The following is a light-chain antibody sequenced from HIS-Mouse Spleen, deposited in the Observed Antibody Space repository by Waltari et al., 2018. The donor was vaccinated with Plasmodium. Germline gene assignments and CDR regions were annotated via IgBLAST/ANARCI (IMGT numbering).Light chain of an antibody. CDR3: SSYAGSNNLV. V-gene: IGLV3-21*02. CDR1: NIGSKS. CDR2: DDS. Sequence: SYVLTQPPSVSVAPGQTARITCGGNNIGSKSVHWYQQKPGQAPVLVVYDDSDRPSGIPGRFSGSNAGNTASLTVSGLQAEDEADYYCSSYAGSNNLVFGGGTKLTVL. J-gene: IGLJ2*01.